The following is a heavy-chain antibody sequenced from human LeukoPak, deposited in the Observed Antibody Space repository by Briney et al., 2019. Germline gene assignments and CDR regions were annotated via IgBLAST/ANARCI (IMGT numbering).Heavy chain of an antibody. CDR1: GFTFSIYA. V-gene: IGHV3-23*01. Sequence: PGGSLRLSCAASGFTFSIYAMSWVRQAPGKGLQWVSSITSRGESTWYVDSVKGRFTITRDNSENTLYLQMHSLRAEDTAVYYCAKEGGYDYGDYHPGYWGQGTLVTVSS. CDR2: ITSRGEST. CDR3: AKEGGYDYGDYHPGY. D-gene: IGHD4-17*01. J-gene: IGHJ4*02.